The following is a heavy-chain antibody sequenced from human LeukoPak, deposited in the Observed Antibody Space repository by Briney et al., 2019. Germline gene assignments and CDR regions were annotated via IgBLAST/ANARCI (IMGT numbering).Heavy chain of an antibody. D-gene: IGHD3-10*01. V-gene: IGHV3-23*01. CDR2: ISGSGGST. CDR1: AFTFSSYG. J-gene: IGHJ4*02. Sequence: QTGGSLRLSCAASAFTFSSYGMSWVRQAPGKGLEWVSAISGSGGSTYYADSVKGRFTISRDNSKNTLYLQMNSLRAEDTAVYYCAKDREWYGVKGSDYWGQGTLVTVSS. CDR3: AKDREWYGVKGSDY.